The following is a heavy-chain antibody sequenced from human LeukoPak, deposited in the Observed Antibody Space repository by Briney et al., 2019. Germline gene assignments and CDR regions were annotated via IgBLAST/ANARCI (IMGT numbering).Heavy chain of an antibody. Sequence: GGSLRLSCEASGFTFSTFDMSWVRQAPGKGLEWVSVIRGSDGSTYYADSVKGRFTISRDNSKNTVSLQMNSLRADDTAVYYCAKEIGVTGSLGARFDYWGQGTLVTVSS. CDR3: AKEIGVTGSLGARFDY. J-gene: IGHJ4*02. CDR1: GFTFSTFD. V-gene: IGHV3-23*01. D-gene: IGHD3-9*01. CDR2: IRGSDGST.